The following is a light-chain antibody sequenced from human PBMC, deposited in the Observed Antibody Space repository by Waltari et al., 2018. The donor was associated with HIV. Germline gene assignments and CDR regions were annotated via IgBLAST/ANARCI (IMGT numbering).Light chain of an antibody. Sequence: SSELTQDPAVSVALGQTVRITCQGDSRSSYYASWYQQKPGQAPVLVIYGKNNRPPGIPDRFSGSSSGNTASLTITGAQAEDEADYYCNSRDSSGNHPFGTGTKVTVL. J-gene: IGLJ1*01. V-gene: IGLV3-19*01. CDR1: SRSSYY. CDR2: GKN. CDR3: NSRDSSGNHP.